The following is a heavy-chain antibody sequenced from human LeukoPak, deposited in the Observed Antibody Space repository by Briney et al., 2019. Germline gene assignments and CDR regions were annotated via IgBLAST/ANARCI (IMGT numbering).Heavy chain of an antibody. CDR2: IIPILGIA. CDR3: ASGTGTTWEYWFDP. CDR1: GGTFSSYA. Sequence: SVKVSCKASGGTFSSYAISWVRQAPGQGLEWMGRIIPILGIANYAQKYQGRVTITADKSTSTAYMELSSLRSEDTAVYYCASGTGTTWEYWFDPWGQGTLVTVSS. D-gene: IGHD1-1*01. V-gene: IGHV1-69*04. J-gene: IGHJ5*02.